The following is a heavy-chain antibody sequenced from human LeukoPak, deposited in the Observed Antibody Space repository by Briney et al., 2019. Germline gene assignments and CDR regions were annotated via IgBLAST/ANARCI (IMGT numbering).Heavy chain of an antibody. CDR3: AKSSSLRYSYGDY. V-gene: IGHV3-23*01. J-gene: IGHJ4*02. CDR1: GFTFSSYA. Sequence: PGGSLRLSYAASGFTFSSYAMSWVRQAPGKGLEWVSAISGSGGSTYYADSVKGRFTISRDNSKNTLYLQMNSLRAEDTAVYYCAKSSSLRYSYGDYWGQGTLVTVSS. CDR2: ISGSGGST. D-gene: IGHD5-18*01.